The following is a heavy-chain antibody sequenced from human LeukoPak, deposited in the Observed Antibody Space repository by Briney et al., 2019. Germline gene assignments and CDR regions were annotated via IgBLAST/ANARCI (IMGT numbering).Heavy chain of an antibody. D-gene: IGHD6-19*01. V-gene: IGHV4-39*01. CDR1: GGSISSSSYY. J-gene: IGHJ4*02. Sequence: SSETLSLTCTVSGGSISSSSYYWGWIRQPPGKGLEWIGSIYYSGSTYYNPSLKSRVTISVDTSKNQFSLKLSSVTAADTAVYYCARGTRQWLGLYYFDYWGQGTLVTVSS. CDR2: IYYSGST. CDR3: ARGTRQWLGLYYFDY.